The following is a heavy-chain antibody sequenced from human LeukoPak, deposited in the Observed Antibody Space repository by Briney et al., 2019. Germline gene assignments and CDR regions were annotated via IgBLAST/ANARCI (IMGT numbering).Heavy chain of an antibody. Sequence: GGSLRLSCAASGFTFSSYWMHWVRQAPGKGLVWVSRIKSDGSTNYADSVKGRYTISRDNAKNTVSLQMNSLRAEDTGVYYCARAPSEIGGYYPEYFRHWGQGTLVTVSS. CDR3: ARAPSEIGGYYPEYFRH. CDR2: IKSDGST. V-gene: IGHV3-74*01. J-gene: IGHJ1*01. CDR1: GFTFSSYW. D-gene: IGHD3-22*01.